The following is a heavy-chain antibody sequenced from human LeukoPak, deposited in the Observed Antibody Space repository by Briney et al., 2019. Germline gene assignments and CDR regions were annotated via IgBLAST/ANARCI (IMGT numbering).Heavy chain of an antibody. J-gene: IGHJ4*02. D-gene: IGHD2-21*02. CDR3: ARDFTARNYFDP. Sequence: GGSLRLSCAASGYTFSHYSMNWVRQSPGKGLEWISSVDGVSDTIYYADSVKGRFTISRDNAKNSLSLQMTNLRVEDTAIYYCARDFTARNYFDPWGQGTLVTVSS. V-gene: IGHV3-21*01. CDR1: GYTFSHYS. CDR2: VDGVSDTI.